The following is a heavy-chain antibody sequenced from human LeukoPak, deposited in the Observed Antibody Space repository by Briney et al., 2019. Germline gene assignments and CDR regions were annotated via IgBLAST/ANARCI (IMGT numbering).Heavy chain of an antibody. CDR3: ARDNWDILTGYYRCRSDNWFDP. V-gene: IGHV1-2*02. D-gene: IGHD3-9*01. CDR1: GYTFTGYY. CDR2: INPNSGGT. J-gene: IGHJ5*02. Sequence: GASVKVSCKASGYTFTGYYMHWVRQAPGQGLEWMGWINPNSGGTNYAQKFQGRVTMTRDTSISTAYMELSRLRSDDTAVYYCARDNWDILTGYYRCRSDNWFDPWGQGTLVTVSS.